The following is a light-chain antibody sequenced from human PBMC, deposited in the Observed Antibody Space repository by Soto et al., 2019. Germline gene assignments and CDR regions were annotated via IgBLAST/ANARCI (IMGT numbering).Light chain of an antibody. CDR3: QQYDNLPFT. V-gene: IGKV1-33*01. CDR2: EAS. CDR1: QDISNY. J-gene: IGKJ4*01. Sequence: DIQMTQSPSSLAASVGDRVTITCQASQDISNYLKWYQQKPGKAPKLLIYEASNLETGVPSRFSGSGSGTDFTFTISSLQPEDIATYYCQQYDNLPFTFGGGTKVEIK.